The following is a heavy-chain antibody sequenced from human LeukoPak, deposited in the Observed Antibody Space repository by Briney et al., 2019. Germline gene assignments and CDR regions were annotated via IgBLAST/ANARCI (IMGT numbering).Heavy chain of an antibody. V-gene: IGHV3-21*01. CDR1: GFTFSSCS. CDR3: ARGKTYYYDSSGYSHGAFDI. CDR2: ISSSSSYR. D-gene: IGHD3-22*01. Sequence: AGSLRLSCAASGFTFSSCSMNWIRQPPGKGLELVSSISSSSSYRYYADSVKGRFTISRDNAKNSLNLQMNSLRAEDTAVYYCARGKTYYYDSSGYSHGAFDIWGQGTMVTVSS. J-gene: IGHJ3*02.